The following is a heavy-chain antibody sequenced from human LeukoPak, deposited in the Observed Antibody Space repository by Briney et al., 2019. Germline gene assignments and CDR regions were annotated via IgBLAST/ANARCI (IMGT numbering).Heavy chain of an antibody. Sequence: SETLSLTCAVYGGSFSGYYWSWIRQPPGKGLEWIGEINHSGSTNYNPPLKSRVTISVDTSKNRFSLKLSSVTAADTAVYYCASKRRGYQLLFRFDPWGQGTLVTVSS. D-gene: IGHD2-2*01. CDR2: INHSGST. J-gene: IGHJ5*02. CDR3: ASKRRGYQLLFRFDP. V-gene: IGHV4-34*01. CDR1: GGSFSGYY.